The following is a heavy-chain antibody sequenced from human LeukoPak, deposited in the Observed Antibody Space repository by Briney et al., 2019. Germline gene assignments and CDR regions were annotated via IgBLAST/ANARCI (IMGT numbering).Heavy chain of an antibody. J-gene: IGHJ6*03. CDR3: ARAPSWNYNRYYYYYVDV. CDR1: GYTFTNFD. V-gene: IGHV1-8*03. Sequence: ASVKVSCKTSGYTFTNFDINWVRQASGHGLEWTGWMNPNSGNTGYAHKFQGRVTITRNTSISTAYMELSSLRSEDTAVYYCARAPSWNYNRYYYYYVDVWGRGTTVTVSS. CDR2: MNPNSGNT. D-gene: IGHD1-7*01.